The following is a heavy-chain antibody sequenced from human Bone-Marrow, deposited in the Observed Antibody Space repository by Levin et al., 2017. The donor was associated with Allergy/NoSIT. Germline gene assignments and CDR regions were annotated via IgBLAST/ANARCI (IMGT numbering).Heavy chain of an antibody. CDR1: GGSISSLSNP. D-gene: IGHD1-1*01. V-gene: IGHV4-39*01. CDR2: VDYGGSN. J-gene: IGHJ4*02. Sequence: PSETLSLTCTVSGGSISSLSNPWGWIRQSPGKGLEWNGTVDYGGSNYYNPSLKTRATISVYASKNPFSLKLPSVTAAATAVYSCVQLVNVYYFDFWSQGTLVTVSS. CDR3: VQLVNVYYFDF.